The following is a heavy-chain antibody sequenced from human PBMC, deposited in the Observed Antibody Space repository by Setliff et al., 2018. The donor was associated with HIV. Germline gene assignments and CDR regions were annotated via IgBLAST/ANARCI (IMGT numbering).Heavy chain of an antibody. V-gene: IGHV4-31*03. CDR3: AREKIVVLRAYHFDY. CDR1: GGSISSGGYF. Sequence: PSETLSLTCTVSGGSISSGGYFWSWIRQLPGKGLEWIGYIYYSGSTFYNPSLKSRVSITVDTAKKQFSLKLTSLTAADPAVYYCAREKIVVLRAYHFDYWGLGNLGTFSS. D-gene: IGHD3-22*01. CDR2: IYYSGST. J-gene: IGHJ4*02.